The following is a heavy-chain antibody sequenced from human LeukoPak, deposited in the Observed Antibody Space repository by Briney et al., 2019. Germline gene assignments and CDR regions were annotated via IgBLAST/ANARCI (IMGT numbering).Heavy chain of an antibody. V-gene: IGHV3-48*01. J-gene: IGHJ4*02. CDR3: AKDSHGPFMIVPYYFDY. CDR2: ISSSSSTI. Sequence: GGSLRLSCAASGFTFSSYSMNWVRQAPGKGLEWVSYISSSSSTIYYADSVKGRFTISRDNSKNTLYLQMNSLRAEDTAVYYCAKDSHGPFMIVPYYFDYWGQGTLVTVSS. CDR1: GFTFSSYS. D-gene: IGHD3-22*01.